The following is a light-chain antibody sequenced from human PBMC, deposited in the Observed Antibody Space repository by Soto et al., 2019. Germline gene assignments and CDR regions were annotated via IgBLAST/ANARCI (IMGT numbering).Light chain of an antibody. Sequence: QSVLTQPASVSGSPGQSITISCTGTSSDVGAYKYVSWYQQHPGKVPKLIIYGVSNRPSGVSNRFSGFKSGNTAFLTISGLQPEDEADYYCSSFTGTTTLDVFGTGTKVTVL. CDR1: SSDVGAYKY. CDR3: SSFTGTTTLDV. V-gene: IGLV2-14*03. J-gene: IGLJ1*01. CDR2: GVS.